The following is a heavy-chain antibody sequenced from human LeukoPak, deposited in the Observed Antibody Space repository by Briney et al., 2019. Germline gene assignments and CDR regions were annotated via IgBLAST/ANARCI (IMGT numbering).Heavy chain of an antibody. Sequence: ASVKVSCKASGGTFSSYAISWVRQAPGQGLEWMGWINPNSGGTNYAQKFQGRVTMTRDTSISTAYMELSRLRSDDTAVYYCATDSTVTTPQACGMDVWGQGTTVTVSS. V-gene: IGHV1-2*02. CDR3: ATDSTVTTPQACGMDV. D-gene: IGHD4-17*01. CDR2: INPNSGGT. CDR1: GGTFSSYA. J-gene: IGHJ6*02.